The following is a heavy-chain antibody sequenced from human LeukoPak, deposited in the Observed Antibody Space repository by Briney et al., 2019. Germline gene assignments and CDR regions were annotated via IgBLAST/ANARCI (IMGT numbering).Heavy chain of an antibody. CDR1: GFTFSSYW. CDR2: IKQDGSEK. V-gene: IGHV3-7*01. D-gene: IGHD3-16*01. J-gene: IGHJ2*01. Sequence: GGSLRLSCAASGFTFSSYWMSWVRQAPGKGLEWVANIKQDGSEKYYVDSMKGRFTISRDNAKNSLYLQINSLRAEDTAVYYCAGGARGYNWYFDLWGRGTLVTVSS. CDR3: AGGARGYNWYFDL.